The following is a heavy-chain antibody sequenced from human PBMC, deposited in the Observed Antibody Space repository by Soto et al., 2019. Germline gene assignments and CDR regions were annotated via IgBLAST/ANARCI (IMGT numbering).Heavy chain of an antibody. CDR1: GGSISSYY. CDR3: ARGKRVLEWLFLSYYMDV. J-gene: IGHJ6*03. V-gene: IGHV4-59*08. Sequence: SETLSLTCTVSGGSISSYYWSWIRQPPGKGLEWIGYIYYSGSTNYNPSLKSRVTISVDTSKNQFSLKLSSVTAADTAVYYCARGKRVLEWLFLSYYMDVWGKGTTVTVAS. D-gene: IGHD3-3*01. CDR2: IYYSGST.